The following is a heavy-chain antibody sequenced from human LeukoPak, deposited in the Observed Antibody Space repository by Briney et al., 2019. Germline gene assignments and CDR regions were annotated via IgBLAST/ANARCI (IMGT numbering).Heavy chain of an antibody. CDR3: ARALGLATINPSWFDP. J-gene: IGHJ5*02. D-gene: IGHD5-12*01. V-gene: IGHV4-38-2*02. Sequence: KPSETLSLTCTVSGYSISSGYYWGWIRQPPGKGLEWIGSIYHSGRTFYNPSLKSRVTISVDTSKNQFSLKLSSVTAADTAVYYCARALGLATINPSWFDPWGQGTLVTVSS. CDR2: IYHSGRT. CDR1: GYSISSGYY.